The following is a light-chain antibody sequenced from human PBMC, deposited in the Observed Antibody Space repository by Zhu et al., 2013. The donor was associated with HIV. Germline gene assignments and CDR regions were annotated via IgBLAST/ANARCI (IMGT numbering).Light chain of an antibody. CDR3: QQYNDWPPLT. CDR2: GTS. CDR1: QSIKTN. V-gene: IGKV3-15*01. Sequence: EIVMTQSPVTLSVSPGDRVTLSCRASQSIKTNLAWYQQKSGQAPRLLIYGTSTRATGIPARFSGSGSGREFTLTISSLQSEDFAIYYCQQYNDWPPLTFGGGTKV. J-gene: IGKJ4*01.